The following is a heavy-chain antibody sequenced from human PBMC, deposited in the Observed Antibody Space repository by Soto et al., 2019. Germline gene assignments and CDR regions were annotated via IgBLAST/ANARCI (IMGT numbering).Heavy chain of an antibody. J-gene: IGHJ6*02. Sequence: QVQLQESGPGLVKPSGTLSLTCAVSGGSIRGHYWWSWVRQSPEKGREWIGETYHGGATYYNPSLKSRATISTDESKNQLSLKLSSVTAADTAIYYCAHQTISFTLDVWGQGTTVTVSS. CDR1: GGSIRGHYW. V-gene: IGHV4-4*02. CDR2: TYHGGAT. CDR3: AHQTISFTLDV. D-gene: IGHD2-2*01.